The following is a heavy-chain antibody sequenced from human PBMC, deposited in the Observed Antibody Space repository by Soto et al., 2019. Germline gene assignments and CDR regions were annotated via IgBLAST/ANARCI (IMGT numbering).Heavy chain of an antibody. Sequence: SETLSLTCTVSGGSINIYTHYWAGIRQPPGKGLEWIGNIYYSGTTYYNPSLKSRVTISVGTSRNQFSLNLTSVTAADTAVYYCPRHGHAYRPWFDPWGQGTLVTAPQ. CDR2: IYYSGTT. J-gene: IGHJ5*02. CDR3: PRHGHAYRPWFDP. CDR1: GGSINIYTHY. V-gene: IGHV4-39*01. D-gene: IGHD4-4*01.